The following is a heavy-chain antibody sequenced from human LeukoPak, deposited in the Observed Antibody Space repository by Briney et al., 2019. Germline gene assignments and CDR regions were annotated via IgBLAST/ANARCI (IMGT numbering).Heavy chain of an antibody. Sequence: TSETLSLTCAVYGGSFSGYYWSWIRQPPGKGLEWIGEINHSGSTNYNPSLKSRVTISVDTSKNQFSLKLSSVTAADTAVYYCARGTDYWGQGTLVTVSS. CDR2: INHSGST. V-gene: IGHV4-34*01. J-gene: IGHJ4*02. CDR1: GGSFSGYY. CDR3: ARGTDY.